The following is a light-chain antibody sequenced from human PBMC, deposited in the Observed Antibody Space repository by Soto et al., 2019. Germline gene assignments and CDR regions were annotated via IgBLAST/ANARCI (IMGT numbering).Light chain of an antibody. J-gene: IGKJ2*01. CDR1: QSISSW. CDR2: DAS. CDR3: QQYNSFSPYT. Sequence: DIQMTQSPSTLSASVGDRVTITCRASQSISSWLAWYQHKPGKAPKVLIYDASSLESGVPSRFSGSGSGTEFTLTISSLQPDDFATYYCQQYNSFSPYTFGQGTKLEIK. V-gene: IGKV1-5*01.